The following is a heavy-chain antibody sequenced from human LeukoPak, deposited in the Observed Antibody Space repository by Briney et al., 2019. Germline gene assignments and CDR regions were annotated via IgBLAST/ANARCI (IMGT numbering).Heavy chain of an antibody. J-gene: IGHJ3*02. D-gene: IGHD3-22*01. Sequence: TPSETLSLTCAVYGGSFSGYYWSWIRQPPGKGLEWIGEINHSGSTNYNPSLKSRVTISVDTSKNQFSLKLSSVTAADTAVYYCASFTYYYDSSGYYGAAFDIWGQGTMVTVSS. CDR1: GGSFSGYY. V-gene: IGHV4-34*01. CDR2: INHSGST. CDR3: ASFTYYYDSSGYYGAAFDI.